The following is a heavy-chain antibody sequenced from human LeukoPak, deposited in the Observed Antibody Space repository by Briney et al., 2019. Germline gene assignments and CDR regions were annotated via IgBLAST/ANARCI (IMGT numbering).Heavy chain of an antibody. J-gene: IGHJ4*02. CDR3: ARYPNLWGYYGSGSSHFDY. D-gene: IGHD3-10*01. CDR2: ISAYNGNT. V-gene: IGHV1-18*04. Sequence: GASVKVSCKASGYTFTGYYMHWVRQAPGQGLEWMGWISAYNGNTNYAQKLQGRVTMTTDTSTSTAYMELRSLRSDDTAVYYCARYPNLWGYYGSGSSHFDYWGQGTLVTVSS. CDR1: GYTFTGYY.